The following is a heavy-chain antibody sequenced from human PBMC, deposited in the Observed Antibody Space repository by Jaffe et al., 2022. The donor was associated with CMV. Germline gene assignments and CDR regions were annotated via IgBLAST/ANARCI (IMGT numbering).Heavy chain of an antibody. Sequence: QVQLQESGPGLVKPSGTLSLTCAVSGGSISSSNWWSWVRQPPGKGLEWIGEIYHSGSTNYNPSLKSRVTISVDKSKNQFSLKLSSVTAADTAVYYCARGNTDWEWLQLPSGYFDLWGRGTLVTVSS. V-gene: IGHV4-4*02. CDR3: ARGNTDWEWLQLPSGYFDL. CDR2: IYHSGST. J-gene: IGHJ2*01. D-gene: IGHD1-1*01. CDR1: GGSISSSNW.